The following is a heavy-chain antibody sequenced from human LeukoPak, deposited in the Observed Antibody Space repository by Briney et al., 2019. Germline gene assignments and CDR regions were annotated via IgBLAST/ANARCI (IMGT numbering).Heavy chain of an antibody. V-gene: IGHV4-59*01. D-gene: IGHD3-3*02. Sequence: SETLSLTCAVYGGSFSGYYWSWIRQPPGKGLEWIGYIYYSGSTNYNPSLKSRVTISVDTSKNQFSLKLSSVTAADTAVYYCARNLGFLEWSYFDYWGQGTLVTVSS. CDR3: ARNLGFLEWSYFDY. CDR2: IYYSGST. J-gene: IGHJ4*02. CDR1: GGSFSGYY.